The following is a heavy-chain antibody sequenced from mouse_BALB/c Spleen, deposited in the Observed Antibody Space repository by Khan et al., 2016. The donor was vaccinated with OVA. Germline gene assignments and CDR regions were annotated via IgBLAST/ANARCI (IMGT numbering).Heavy chain of an antibody. V-gene: IGHV2-3*01. CDR1: GFSLTSYG. CDR3: ARLIYYDYDRYGLDY. CDR2: IWGDRST. D-gene: IGHD2-4*01. Sequence: QVQLKQSGPGLVAPSQSLSITCTVSGFSLTSYGVSWARQPPGKGLEWLGIIWGDRSTNYHSDLRSRLSISKDNSQRQVFLKLHSLQTVDTATYXCARLIYYDYDRYGLDYWGQGTSVTVSS. J-gene: IGHJ4*01.